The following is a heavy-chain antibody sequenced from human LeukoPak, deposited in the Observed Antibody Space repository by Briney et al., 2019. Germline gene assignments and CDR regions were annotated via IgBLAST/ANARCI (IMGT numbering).Heavy chain of an antibody. Sequence: LGTPSLTCTVSGGSIDSYYWSWIRQPPGKGLEWIGYIYYTGSTEYHPSLKSRVTISLDTSKNQFSLKLTSVTAADTAVYYCARVYQSAQYYFDYWGQGNLVSASS. J-gene: IGHJ4*02. CDR2: IYYTGST. CDR1: GGSIDSYY. CDR3: ARVYQSAQYYFDY. V-gene: IGHV4-59*01. D-gene: IGHD2-2*01.